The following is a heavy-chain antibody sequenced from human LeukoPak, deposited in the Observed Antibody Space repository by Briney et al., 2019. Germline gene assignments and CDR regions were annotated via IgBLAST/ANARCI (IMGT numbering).Heavy chain of an antibody. CDR3: ARDRRESSKPNDAFDI. D-gene: IGHD4-11*01. CDR1: GGYISSYY. CDR2: IYYTGSA. Sequence: SETLSLTCSVSGGYISSYYWSWIRQPPGKGLEWMGYIYYTGSANYNTSLESRVTISIDTSKKQLSLKLRSVTAADTAVYYCARDRRESSKPNDAFDIWGQGTMVTVSS. V-gene: IGHV4-59*01. J-gene: IGHJ3*02.